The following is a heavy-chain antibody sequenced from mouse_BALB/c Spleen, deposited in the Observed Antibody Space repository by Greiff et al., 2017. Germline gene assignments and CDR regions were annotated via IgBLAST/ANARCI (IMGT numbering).Heavy chain of an antibody. CDR3: TRRGFDV. J-gene: IGHJ1*01. CDR2: IDPSDSYT. Sequence: QVQLQQPGAELVKPGASVKMSCKASGYTFTSYWMHWVKQRPGQGLEWIGTIDPSDSYTSYNQKFKGKATLTVDTSSSTAYMQLSRLTSEDSAVYYCTRRGFDVWGAGTTVTVSS. V-gene: IGHV1S127*01. CDR1: GYTFTSYW.